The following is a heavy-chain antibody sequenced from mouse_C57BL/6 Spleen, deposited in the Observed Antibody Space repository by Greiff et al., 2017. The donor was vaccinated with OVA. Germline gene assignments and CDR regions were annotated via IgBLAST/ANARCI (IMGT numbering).Heavy chain of an antibody. Sequence: VQLQQSGAELARPGASVKLSCKASGYTFTSYGISWVKQRTGQGLEWIGEIYPRSGNTYYNEKFKGKATLNAGKSSSTAYMELRSLTSEDSAVYFCAYSNSYAMDYWGQGTSVTVSS. J-gene: IGHJ4*01. CDR3: AYSNSYAMDY. V-gene: IGHV1-81*01. CDR2: IYPRSGNT. D-gene: IGHD2-5*01. CDR1: GYTFTSYG.